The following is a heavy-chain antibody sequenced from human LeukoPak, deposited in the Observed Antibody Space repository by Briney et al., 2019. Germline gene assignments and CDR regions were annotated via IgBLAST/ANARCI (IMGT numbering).Heavy chain of an antibody. CDR1: GGTFSSYA. Sequence: ASVKVSCKASGGTFSSYAISWVRQAPGQGLEWMGGIIPFFGTANYAQKFQGRVTITADKSTSTAYMELSSLRSEDTAVYYCARESRYSYGESFFDYWGQGTLVTVSS. CDR2: IIPFFGTA. D-gene: IGHD5-18*01. J-gene: IGHJ4*02. V-gene: IGHV1-69*06. CDR3: ARESRYSYGESFFDY.